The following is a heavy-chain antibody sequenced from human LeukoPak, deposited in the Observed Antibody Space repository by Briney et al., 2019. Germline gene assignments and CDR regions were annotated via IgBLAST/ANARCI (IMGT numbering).Heavy chain of an antibody. D-gene: IGHD3-10*01. CDR3: ARPGGWYFYSSGSYYDY. Sequence: SETLSLTCTVSGDSISSGSYYWGWIRQPPGKGLEWIGSIYYSKNTYCNPSLKSRVNISVDTSKNHFSLKLSSVTAADTAVYYCARPGGWYFYSSGSYYDYWGQGTLVTVSS. CDR1: GDSISSGSYY. CDR2: IYYSKNT. V-gene: IGHV4-39*02. J-gene: IGHJ4*02.